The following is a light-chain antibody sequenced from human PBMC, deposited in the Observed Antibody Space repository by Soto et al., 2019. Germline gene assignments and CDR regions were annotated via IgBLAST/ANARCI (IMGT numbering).Light chain of an antibody. Sequence: EIVLTQSPATLSLSPGERATLSCRASQSVSSYLAWYQQKPGQAPRLLIYDASNRATGIPARFSGSGSGTDFNLTISSLEPEDCAVYYCQQRSNWSFTFGPGTKVDIK. CDR2: DAS. J-gene: IGKJ3*01. CDR1: QSVSSY. CDR3: QQRSNWSFT. V-gene: IGKV3-11*01.